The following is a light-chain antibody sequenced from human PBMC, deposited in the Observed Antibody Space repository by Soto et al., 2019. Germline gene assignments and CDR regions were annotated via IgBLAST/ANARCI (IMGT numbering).Light chain of an antibody. J-gene: IGLJ1*01. CDR1: SSDVGGYKY. V-gene: IGLV2-14*01. CDR2: EVS. CDR3: SSYTSSSTYV. Sequence: QSVLTQPASVSGSPGQSITISCTGTSSDVGGYKYVSWSQQRPGKAPQLMIYEVSNRPSGVSNRFSGSKSGNTASLTISGLQAEDEADYYCSSYTSSSTYVFGTGTQLTVL.